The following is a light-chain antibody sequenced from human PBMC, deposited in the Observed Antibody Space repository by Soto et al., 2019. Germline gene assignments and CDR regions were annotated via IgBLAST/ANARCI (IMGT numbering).Light chain of an antibody. CDR1: QSISRY. CDR2: GAS. V-gene: IGKV3-20*01. J-gene: IGKJ1*01. CDR3: QQHGTT. Sequence: ILLTQSPGTLSLSPGERTTLSCRASQSISRYLAWYQQKPGQGPRLLIYGASSRAPGIPDRFRGSGSGTHFTLTISRLEPEDSAVYYCQQHGTTFGHGTKVDIK.